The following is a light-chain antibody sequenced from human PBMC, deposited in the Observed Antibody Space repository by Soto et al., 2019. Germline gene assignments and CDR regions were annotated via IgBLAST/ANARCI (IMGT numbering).Light chain of an antibody. CDR3: QQYGSSPLT. V-gene: IGKV3-20*01. CDR2: GAS. Sequence: EIVLTQSPGTLSLSPGERATLSCRASQSVSSSYLAWYQQKPGQAPRLLIYGASSRATGIPDRFSGSGSGTEFPLTISRLEPEKFAVYYCQQYGSSPLTFGGGTKVEIK. J-gene: IGKJ4*01. CDR1: QSVSSSY.